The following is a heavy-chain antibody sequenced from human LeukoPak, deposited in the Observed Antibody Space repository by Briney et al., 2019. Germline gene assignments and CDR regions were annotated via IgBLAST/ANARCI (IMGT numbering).Heavy chain of an antibody. D-gene: IGHD6-19*01. CDR1: GYTFTGYY. V-gene: IGHV1-2*02. CDR3: ARGSSGWYKSPPYYMDV. CDR2: INPNSGGT. J-gene: IGHJ6*03. Sequence: GASVKVPCKASGYTFTGYYMHWVRQAPGQGLEWMGWINPNSGGTNYAQKFQGRVTMTRDTSISTAYMELSRLRSDDTAVYYCARGSSGWYKSPPYYMDVWGKGTTVTVSS.